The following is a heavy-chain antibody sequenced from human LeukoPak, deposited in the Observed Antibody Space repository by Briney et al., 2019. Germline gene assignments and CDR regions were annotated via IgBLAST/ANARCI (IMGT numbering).Heavy chain of an antibody. D-gene: IGHD4-17*01. CDR1: GGSFSGYY. J-gene: IGHJ4*02. CDR2: IDHSGST. V-gene: IGHV4-34*01. CDR3: ARGLRYGDLALRY. Sequence: SETLSLTCAVYGGSFSGYYWSWIRQPPGKGLEWVGEIDHSGSTNYNPSLKSRVTISVDTSKNQFSLKLTSVTAADTAVYYCARGLRYGDLALRYWGQGTLVTVSS.